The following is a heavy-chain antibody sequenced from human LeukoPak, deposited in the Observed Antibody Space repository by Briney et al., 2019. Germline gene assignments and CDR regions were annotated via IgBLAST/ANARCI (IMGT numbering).Heavy chain of an antibody. J-gene: IGHJ6*02. Sequence: QPGRSLRPSCAAGGFTFSSNAMNRVRQAPGKWLEWVSGISGSGRNTYYADSVKGRFTISRDNSKNTLYLQMNSLRGEDTAVYYCAKASCGSECYYRMDVWGQGTAVTVSS. CDR1: GFTFSSNA. CDR2: ISGSGRNT. CDR3: AKASCGSECYYRMDV. D-gene: IGHD2-21*01. V-gene: IGHV3-23*01.